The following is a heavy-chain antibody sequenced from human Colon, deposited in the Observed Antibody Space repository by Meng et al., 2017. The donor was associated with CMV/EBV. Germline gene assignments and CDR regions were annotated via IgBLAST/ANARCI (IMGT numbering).Heavy chain of an antibody. CDR1: GYSFTDYW. J-gene: IGHJ4*02. Sequence: GGSLRLSCEASGYSFTDYWFGWVRQMPGKGLEWMGIIYPDDSDTRYSPSFQGRVTISADKSISTAYLQWSSLKASDTAMYYCARRLDDSSPDYWGQGTLVTVSS. CDR3: ARRLDDSSPDY. V-gene: IGHV5-51*01. CDR2: IYPDDSDT. D-gene: IGHD6-6*01.